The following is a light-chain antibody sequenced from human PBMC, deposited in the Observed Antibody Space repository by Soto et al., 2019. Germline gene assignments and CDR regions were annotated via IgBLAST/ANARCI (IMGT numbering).Light chain of an antibody. Sequence: QAVVTQEPSFSMSPGRTVTLTCGLSSGSVSGSHYPSWYQQTPGQAPRTLIYTTNSRSSGVPDRFSGSILGNKAALTITGAQADDESHYYCVLYMGSGTVVFGGGTKVTVL. CDR1: SGSVSGSHY. CDR2: TTN. CDR3: VLYMGSGTVV. V-gene: IGLV8-61*01. J-gene: IGLJ2*01.